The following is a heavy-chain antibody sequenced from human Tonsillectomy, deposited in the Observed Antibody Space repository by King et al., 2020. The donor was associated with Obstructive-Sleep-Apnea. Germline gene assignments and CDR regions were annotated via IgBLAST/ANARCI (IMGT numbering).Heavy chain of an antibody. D-gene: IGHD6-19*01. CDR2: IYYSGST. Sequence: PLQESGPGLVKPSETLSLTCTVSGGSISSSSYYWGWIRQPPGKGLEWIGSIYYSGSTYYNPSLKSRVTISVDTSKNQFSLKLSSVTAADTAVYYCARLGEWLVHAFDIWGQGTMVTVSS. V-gene: IGHV4-39*01. CDR1: GGSISSSSYY. CDR3: ARLGEWLVHAFDI. J-gene: IGHJ3*02.